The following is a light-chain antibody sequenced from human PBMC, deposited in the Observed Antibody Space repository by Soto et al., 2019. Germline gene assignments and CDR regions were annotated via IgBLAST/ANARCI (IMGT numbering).Light chain of an antibody. CDR2: GVS. V-gene: IGKV3-20*01. J-gene: IGKJ3*01. CDR3: QRYVGAAGLFT. Sequence: EYVLTQSPGTLALSPGERATLSCRARQNINANWLAWYQQKPGQAPRLLIYGVSSRATGIPDRFSGSGYGTDFTLTISRLEPEDFAVYSCQRYVGAAGLFTFGPGTKVDIK. CDR1: QNINANW.